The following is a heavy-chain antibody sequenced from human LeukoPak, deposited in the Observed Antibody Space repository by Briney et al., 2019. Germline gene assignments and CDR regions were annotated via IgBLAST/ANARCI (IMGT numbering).Heavy chain of an antibody. D-gene: IGHD1-26*01. CDR1: GFSISSGYY. V-gene: IGHV4-38-2*01. Sequence: PSETLSLTCAVSGFSISSGYYWGWIRQPPGKGLEWIGSIYHSGSTYYNPSLKSRVTISVDTSKSQFSLKLSSVTAADTAVYYCARQSGGSYFSYWGQGTLVTVSS. CDR2: IYHSGST. J-gene: IGHJ4*02. CDR3: ARQSGGSYFSY.